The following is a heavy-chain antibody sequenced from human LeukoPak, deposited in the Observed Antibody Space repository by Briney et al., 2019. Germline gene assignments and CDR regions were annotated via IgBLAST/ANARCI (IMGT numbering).Heavy chain of an antibody. CDR2: IRSKAYGGTT. D-gene: IGHD4-23*01. J-gene: IGHJ5*02. V-gene: IGHV3-49*03. CDR3: TREYGGNTPFDWFDP. Sequence: GGSLRLSCTASGFTFGDYAMSWFRQAPGKGLEWVGFIRSKAYGGTTEYAASVKGRFTISRDDSKSIAYLQMNSLKTEDTAVYYCTREYGGNTPFDWFDPWGQGTLVTVSS. CDR1: GFTFGDYA.